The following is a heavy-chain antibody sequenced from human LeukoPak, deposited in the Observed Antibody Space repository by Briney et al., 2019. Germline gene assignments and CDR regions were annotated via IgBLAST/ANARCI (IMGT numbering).Heavy chain of an antibody. CDR2: INSDGSST. V-gene: IGHV3-74*01. J-gene: IGHJ4*02. D-gene: IGHD5-18*01. CDR1: GFTFNTHR. Sequence: GRSLRLSCAASGFTFNTHRMHWVSQAPGKGLLWVSHINSDGSSTDYADSVKGRFTISRDNARNTLYLQMNSLRVEDTAVYYCVRAGGYSYRPGGYWVQGNLVTVSS. CDR3: VRAGGYSYRPGGY.